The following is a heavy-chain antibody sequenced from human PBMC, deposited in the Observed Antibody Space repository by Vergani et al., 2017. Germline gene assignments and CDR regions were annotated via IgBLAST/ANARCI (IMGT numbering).Heavy chain of an antibody. D-gene: IGHD2-15*01. CDR2: ILGSGTA. CDR3: ARGATPTGYWGYYYYYMDV. V-gene: IGHV4-61*02. Sequence: QVPLQESGPGLVKPSQTLSLTCTVSGTSMSSLGYYWTWIRPSARKRLEWIGDILGSGTANYNPSFQGRVGMSVATSKNQFSLTLSAVNATDTAVYYCARGATPTGYWGYYYYYMDVWGKGTTVTVSS. CDR1: GTSMSSLGYY. J-gene: IGHJ6*03.